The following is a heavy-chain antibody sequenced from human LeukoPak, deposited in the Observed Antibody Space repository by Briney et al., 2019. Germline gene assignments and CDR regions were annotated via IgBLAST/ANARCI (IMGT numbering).Heavy chain of an antibody. CDR3: ARAVPDILTGSGAFDI. V-gene: IGHV3-13*05. D-gene: IGHD3-9*01. CDR1: GFTFSGYD. Sequence: PGGSLRLSCSASGFTFSGYDMHWVRQAPGKGLEWVSAIDTAGDPYYPGSVKGRIIISRENAKNSLYLQMNTLRPGDTAVYYCARAVPDILTGSGAFDIWGQGTMVTV. CDR2: IDTAGDP. J-gene: IGHJ3*02.